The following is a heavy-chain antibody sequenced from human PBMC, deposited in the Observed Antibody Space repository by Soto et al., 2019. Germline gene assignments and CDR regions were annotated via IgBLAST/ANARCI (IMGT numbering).Heavy chain of an antibody. CDR1: GFTFSDYG. D-gene: IGHD2-15*01. CDR3: ASEYCSGGSCYYYGMDV. V-gene: IGHV3-33*01. J-gene: IGHJ6*02. Sequence: PGGSLRLSYAASGFTFSDYGMHWVRQAPGKGLEWVAVIWYDGSNKYYADSVKGRFTISRDNSKNTLYLQMNSLRAEDTAVYYCASEYCSGGSCYYYGMDVWGQGTTVTVSS. CDR2: IWYDGSNK.